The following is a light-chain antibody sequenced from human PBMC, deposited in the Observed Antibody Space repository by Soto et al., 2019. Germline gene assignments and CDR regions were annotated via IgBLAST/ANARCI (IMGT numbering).Light chain of an antibody. CDR2: GAS. Sequence: EIVMTQSPATLSVSPGERATLSCRASQSVSSNLALYQQKPGQAPRPLIYGASTRATGIPARFSGSGSGTEFTLTISSLQSEDFAVYYCHHFNSWPYTFGQGTKGDI. V-gene: IGKV3-15*01. CDR1: QSVSSN. J-gene: IGKJ2*01. CDR3: HHFNSWPYT.